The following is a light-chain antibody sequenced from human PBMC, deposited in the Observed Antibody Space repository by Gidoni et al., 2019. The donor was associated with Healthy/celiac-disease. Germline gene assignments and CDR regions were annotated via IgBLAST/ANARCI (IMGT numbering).Light chain of an antibody. CDR2: LGS. CDR1: QSLLHSNGYNY. V-gene: IGKV2-28*01. J-gene: IGKJ2*01. CDR3: MQALQTPYT. Sequence: DIVMTQSPLSLPVTPGEPASISCRSSQSLLHSNGYNYFDWYLQKPGQSPQLLIDLGSNRASGVPDRFSGSGSGTDCTLKISRVEAEDVGVYYCMQALQTPYTFGQGTKLEIK.